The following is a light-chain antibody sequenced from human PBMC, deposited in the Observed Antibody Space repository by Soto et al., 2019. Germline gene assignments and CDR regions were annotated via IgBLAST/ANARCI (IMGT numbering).Light chain of an antibody. CDR3: TSWTTSTTMR. J-gene: IGLJ2*01. CDR1: SSEIGAYNF. CDR2: DVN. V-gene: IGLV2-14*03. Sequence: QSVLTQPASVSGSPGQSITISCTGTSSEIGAYNFVSWYQQHPGKAPKLMLYDVNIRPSGVSNRFSGSKSGNTASLTISGLQAEYEADYYCTSWTTSTTMRFGGGTKVPVL.